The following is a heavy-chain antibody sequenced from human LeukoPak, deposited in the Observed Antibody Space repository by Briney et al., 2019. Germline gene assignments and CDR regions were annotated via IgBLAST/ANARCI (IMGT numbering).Heavy chain of an antibody. J-gene: IGHJ4*02. Sequence: ASVKVSCEASGYTFTSYYMHWVRHAPGQGIEWMGIINTSGGSTSYAQKFQGRVTMTRDTSTSTVYMELSSLRTEDTAVYYCAREGVINGPLDYWGQGTLVTVS. CDR1: GYTFTSYY. D-gene: IGHD3-22*01. CDR3: AREGVINGPLDY. CDR2: INTSGGST. V-gene: IGHV1-46*01.